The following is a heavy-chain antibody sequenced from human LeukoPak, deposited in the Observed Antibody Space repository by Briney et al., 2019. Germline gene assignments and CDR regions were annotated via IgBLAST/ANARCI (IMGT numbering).Heavy chain of an antibody. CDR1: VFTFSRYD. V-gene: IGHV3-23*01. D-gene: IGHD6-13*01. Sequence: GGSLRLSCAASVFTFSRYDMRWVRQAAGRGLEWVSPISGTGGCTHYTDSVKGRFTISRDNSKNTLYLQMNSLRAEDTAVYFCVRGSTWYDYWGQGTLVTVSS. CDR3: VRGSTWYDY. CDR2: ISGTGGCT. J-gene: IGHJ4*02.